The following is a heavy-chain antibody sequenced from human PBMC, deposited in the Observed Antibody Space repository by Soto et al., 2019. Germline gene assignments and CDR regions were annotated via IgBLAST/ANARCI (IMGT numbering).Heavy chain of an antibody. V-gene: IGHV3-23*01. CDR3: AKEPIAVAGTSFDY. CDR2: ISGSGGST. D-gene: IGHD6-19*01. J-gene: IGHJ4*02. CDR1: GFTFSSYA. Sequence: EVQLLESGGGLVQPGGSLRLSCAASGFTFSSYAMSWVRQAPGKGLEWVSAISGSGGSTYYADSVKGRFTISRDNSKKARYLQMNSLRAEATAVYYCAKEPIAVAGTSFDYWGQGSLVTVSS.